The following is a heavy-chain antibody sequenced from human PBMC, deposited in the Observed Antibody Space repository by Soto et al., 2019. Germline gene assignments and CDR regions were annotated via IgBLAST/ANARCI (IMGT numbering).Heavy chain of an antibody. V-gene: IGHV3-9*01. CDR3: AKDIGYCSSTSCYHISSGFDY. Sequence: PGGSLRLSCAASGFTFDDYAMHWVRQAPGKGLEWVSGISWNSGSIGYADSVKGRFTISRDNAKNSLYLQMNSLRAEDTALYYCAKDIGYCSSTSCYHISSGFDYWGQGTLVTVSS. CDR2: ISWNSGSI. J-gene: IGHJ4*02. CDR1: GFTFDDYA. D-gene: IGHD2-2*01.